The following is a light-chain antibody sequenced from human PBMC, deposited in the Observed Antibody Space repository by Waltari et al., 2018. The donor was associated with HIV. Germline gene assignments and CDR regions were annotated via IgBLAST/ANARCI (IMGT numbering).Light chain of an antibody. Sequence: DIVMTQSPDSLAVSLGERATINCKSSQSVLYSSNNKNYLAWYQQKPGQPPKMLIYWASTRESCVPDRFSGSGSGTDFPLTISSLHAEDVAVYYCQQYYSTHWTFGQGTKVEIK. V-gene: IGKV4-1*01. CDR1: QSVLYSSNNKNY. CDR2: WAS. CDR3: QQYYSTHWT. J-gene: IGKJ1*01.